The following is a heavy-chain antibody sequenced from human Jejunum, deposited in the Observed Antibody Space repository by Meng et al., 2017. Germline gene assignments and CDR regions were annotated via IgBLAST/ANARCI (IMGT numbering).Heavy chain of an antibody. CDR2: IEGNGRHI. D-gene: IGHD1-26*01. CDR3: AYLVGTGSYYPRSNY. CDR1: GFTFSTYW. V-gene: IGHV3-7*01. J-gene: IGHJ4*02. Sequence: GESLKISCVASGFTFSTYWMSWVRQAPGGGLEWVANIEGNGRHIYYVDSVKGRFFISRDNRRNTLYLEMNSLRAEDTAVYYCAYLVGTGSYYPRSNYWGQGTLVTVSS.